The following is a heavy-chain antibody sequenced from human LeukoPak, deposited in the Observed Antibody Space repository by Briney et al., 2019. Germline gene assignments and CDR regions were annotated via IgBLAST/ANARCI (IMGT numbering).Heavy chain of an antibody. J-gene: IGHJ3*02. CDR1: GGSISSGGYS. V-gene: IGHV4-30-2*01. Sequence: PSQTLSLTCAVSGGSISSGGYSWSWIRQPPGKGLEWIGYIYHSGSTYYNPSLKSRVTISVDRSKNQFSLKLSSVTAADTAVYYCARVLIAAAGTPGAFDIWGQGTMVTVSS. D-gene: IGHD6-13*01. CDR2: IYHSGST. CDR3: ARVLIAAAGTPGAFDI.